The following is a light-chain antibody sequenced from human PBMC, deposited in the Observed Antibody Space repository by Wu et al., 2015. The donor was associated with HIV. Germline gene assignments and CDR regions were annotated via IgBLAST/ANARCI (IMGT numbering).Light chain of an antibody. CDR3: QQTYTTPAWT. CDR2: AAS. V-gene: IGKV1-39*01. Sequence: DIRMTQSPSSLSAFVGDRVTITCRASESISNYLNWYQQKAGKAPKLLISAASDLQGGVPSRFSGGGSGTHFTLTISSLQPEDFAIYYCQQTYTTPAWTFGQGTRVEI. J-gene: IGKJ1*01. CDR1: ESISNY.